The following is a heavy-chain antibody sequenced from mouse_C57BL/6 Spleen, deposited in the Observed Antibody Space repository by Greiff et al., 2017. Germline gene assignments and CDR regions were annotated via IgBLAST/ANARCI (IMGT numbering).Heavy chain of an antibody. D-gene: IGHD2-4*01. J-gene: IGHJ3*01. CDR1: GFTFSDYG. CDR3: AREDYDYGAWFAY. V-gene: IGHV5-17*01. CDR2: ISSGSSTI. Sequence: EVNVVESGGGLVKPGGSLKLSCAASGFTFSDYGMHWVRQAPEKGLEWVAYISSGSSTIYYADTVKGRFTISRDTAKNTLLLQMTSRRSEDTAMYYCAREDYDYGAWFAYWGQGTLVTVSA.